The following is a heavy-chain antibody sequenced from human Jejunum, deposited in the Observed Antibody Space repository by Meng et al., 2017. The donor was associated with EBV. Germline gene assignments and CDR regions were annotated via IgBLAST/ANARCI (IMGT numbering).Heavy chain of an antibody. CDR3: AREIPAAGKFDS. J-gene: IGHJ4*02. V-gene: IGHV4-59*01. CDR1: GGSISGSY. CDR2: VYYTGGT. Sequence: LKRSGPGLVKPSETLSLTCTVSGGSISGSYWNWIRQSPGKGLEWIGYVYYTGGTNYNPSLRGRVTISVDTSKNQFSLNLISVTAADTAVYFCAREIPAAGKFDSWGQGALVTVSS. D-gene: IGHD6-13*01.